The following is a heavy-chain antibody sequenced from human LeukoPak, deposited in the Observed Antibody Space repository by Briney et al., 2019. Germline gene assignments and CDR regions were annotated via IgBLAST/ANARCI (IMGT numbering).Heavy chain of an antibody. Sequence: SGESLRLSCAASGFAFNTYSMNWVRQAPGKGLEWVSFIFSSSTYIYYTDSVKGRFTISRDNARNSLYLQMDNLRAEDTAVYYCARVPLGVVVVADYWGQGTLVTVSS. CDR3: ARVPLGVVVVADY. V-gene: IGHV3-21*04. CDR2: IFSSSTYI. CDR1: GFAFNTYS. J-gene: IGHJ4*02. D-gene: IGHD2-15*01.